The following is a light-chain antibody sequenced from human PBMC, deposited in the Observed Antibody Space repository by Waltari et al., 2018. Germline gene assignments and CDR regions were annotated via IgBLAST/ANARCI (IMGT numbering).Light chain of an antibody. V-gene: IGLV3-1*01. J-gene: IGLJ2*01. CDR2: QDD. Sequence: SYVLTQPPSMSVSPGQTASITCSGANLGEKYVSWYQQRPGQSPLVVIYQDDKRPAGVPERFSGSNSGNTATLTITGTLLMEEADYYCQAWDTSTMIFGGGTKLSIL. CDR3: QAWDTSTMI. CDR1: NLGEKY.